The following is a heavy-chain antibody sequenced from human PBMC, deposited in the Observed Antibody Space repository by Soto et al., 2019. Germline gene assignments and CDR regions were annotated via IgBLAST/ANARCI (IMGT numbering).Heavy chain of an antibody. V-gene: IGHV4-39*01. CDR3: ARHENLASYGGAFDI. Sequence: QLQLQESGPGLVKPSETLSLTCTVSGGSISSSSYYWGWIRQPPGKGLEWIGSIYYSGSTYYNPSLKSRVTISVDTSKNQFSLKLSSVTAADTAVSYCARHENLASYGGAFDIWGQGTMVTVSS. CDR2: IYYSGST. D-gene: IGHD4-17*01. CDR1: GGSISSSSYY. J-gene: IGHJ3*02.